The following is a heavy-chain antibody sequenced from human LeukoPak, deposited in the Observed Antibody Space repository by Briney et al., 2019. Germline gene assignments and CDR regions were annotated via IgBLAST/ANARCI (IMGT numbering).Heavy chain of an antibody. CDR3: ARDFLHLGG. V-gene: IGHV3-74*01. J-gene: IGHJ3*01. Sequence: GGSLRLSCAASGFTFSSYSMNWVRQAPGKGLVWVSRINTDGSSTSYVDSVKGRFTISRDNAKNTLYLQMNSLRAEDTAVYYCARDFLHLGGWDQGTMVTVSS. CDR2: INTDGSST. D-gene: IGHD3-16*01. CDR1: GFTFSSYS.